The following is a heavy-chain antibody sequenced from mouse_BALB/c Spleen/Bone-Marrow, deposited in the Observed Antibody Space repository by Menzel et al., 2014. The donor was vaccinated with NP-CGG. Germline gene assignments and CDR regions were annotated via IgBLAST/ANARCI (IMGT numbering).Heavy chain of an antibody. D-gene: IGHD1-1*01. J-gene: IGHJ4*01. CDR3: ARLRGCFAMDY. V-gene: IGHV3-6*02. CDR1: GYSITSGYY. CDR2: ISYDGSN. Sequence: EVQLQQSGPGLVKPSQSLSLTCSVTGYSITSGYYWNWIRQFPGNKLEWMGYISYDGSNDYNPSLKNRISITRDTSKNQFFLKLNSVTAEDAGTYYCARLRGCFAMDYWGQGTSVTVSS.